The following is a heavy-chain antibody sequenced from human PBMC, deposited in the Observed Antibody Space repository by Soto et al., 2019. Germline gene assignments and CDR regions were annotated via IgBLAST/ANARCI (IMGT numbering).Heavy chain of an antibody. CDR3: AKVPNYRFLAFFAY. CDR2: ISYDGSNK. V-gene: IGHV3-30*18. Sequence: GGSLRLSCAASGFTFSSYGMHWVRQAPGKGLEWVAVISYDGSNKYYADSVKGRFTISRDNSKNTLYLQMNSLRAEDTAVYYCAKVPNYRFLAFFAYWGQGTLVPVSS. D-gene: IGHD2-8*01. CDR1: GFTFSSYG. J-gene: IGHJ4*02.